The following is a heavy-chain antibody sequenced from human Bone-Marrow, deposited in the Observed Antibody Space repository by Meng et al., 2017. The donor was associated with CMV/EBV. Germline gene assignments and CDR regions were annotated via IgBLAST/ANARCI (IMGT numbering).Heavy chain of an antibody. CDR2: IKQGGSEK. CDR1: GFTFSSYW. V-gene: IGHV3-7*01. D-gene: IGHD1-26*01. CDR3: ARRTGGSYHFDY. J-gene: IGHJ4*02. Sequence: GESLKISCAASGFTFSSYWMSWVRQAPGKGLEWVANIKQGGSEKYYVDSVKGRFTISRDNAKNSLYLQMNSLRAEDTAVYYCARRTGGSYHFDYWGQGTLVTVSS.